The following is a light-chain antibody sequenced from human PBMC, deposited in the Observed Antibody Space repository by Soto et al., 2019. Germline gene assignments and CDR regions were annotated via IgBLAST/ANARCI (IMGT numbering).Light chain of an antibody. CDR2: GAS. V-gene: IGKV3-15*01. Sequence: EIGVKQSPATLSAFPGDRVTLSCRASQALNTRLAWYQHKPGQAPRLLIYGASKRAIGLPARFSGSGSGTELTITISSLQPDDFETYYCQQYNSYSWTFGQGTKVDIK. CDR3: QQYNSYSWT. CDR1: QALNTR. J-gene: IGKJ1*01.